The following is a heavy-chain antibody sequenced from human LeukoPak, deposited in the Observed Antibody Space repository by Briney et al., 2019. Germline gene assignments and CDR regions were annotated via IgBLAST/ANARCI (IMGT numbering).Heavy chain of an antibody. Sequence: GGSLRLSCAASGFTFSSYWMHWVRQAPGKGLVWVSRINSDGSSTSYADSVKGRFTISRDNAKNTLYLQMNSLRAEDTAVYYCARSIIAAAGPTYMDVWGKGTTVTISS. CDR1: GFTFSSYW. V-gene: IGHV3-74*01. J-gene: IGHJ6*03. D-gene: IGHD6-13*01. CDR3: ARSIIAAAGPTYMDV. CDR2: INSDGSST.